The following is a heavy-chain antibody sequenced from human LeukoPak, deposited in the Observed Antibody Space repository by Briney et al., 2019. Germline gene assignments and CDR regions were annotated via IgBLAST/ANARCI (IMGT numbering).Heavy chain of an antibody. J-gene: IGHJ3*02. CDR3: ARGWHPI. CDR2: ISAYNGNT. V-gene: IGHV1-18*01. D-gene: IGHD6-13*01. Sequence: ASVKVSCKASGYTFTSYGISWVRQAPGQGLEWMGWISAYNGNTNYAQKFQGRVTITRNTSISTAYMELSSLRSEDTAVYYCARGWHPIWGQGTMVTVSS. CDR1: GYTFTSYG.